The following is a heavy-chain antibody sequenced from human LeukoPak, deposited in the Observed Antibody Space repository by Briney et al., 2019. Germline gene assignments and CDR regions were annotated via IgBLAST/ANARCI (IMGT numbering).Heavy chain of an antibody. J-gene: IGHJ4*02. V-gene: IGHV3-23*01. CDR3: AKDATASPYFHWFDN. CDR2: ISSGDRT. D-gene: IGHD3-9*01. CDR1: GFTFSSYG. Sequence: QPGGSLRLSCAASGFTFSSYGMHWVRQAPGKGLEWVAGISSGDRTFHAESVKGRFTISRDKSKDTLYLQMNSLRAEDTAVYYCAKDATASPYFHWFDNWGQGTQVIVSS.